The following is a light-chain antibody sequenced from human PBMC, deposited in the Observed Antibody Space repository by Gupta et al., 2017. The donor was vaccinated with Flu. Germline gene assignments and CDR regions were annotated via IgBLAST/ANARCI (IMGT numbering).Light chain of an antibody. Sequence: PVLTQPASVSASPGDSITLPCTGPNSDISNYDYVSWYQHNPGKAPKLIIYDVNNRPSGVSSRFSGSKSVNTASLTISGLQAEDEGDYYCRSYKRCIISVFGTGTRVTVL. CDR2: DVN. V-gene: IGLV2-14*03. J-gene: IGLJ1*01. CDR3: RSYKRCIISV. CDR1: NSDISNYDY.